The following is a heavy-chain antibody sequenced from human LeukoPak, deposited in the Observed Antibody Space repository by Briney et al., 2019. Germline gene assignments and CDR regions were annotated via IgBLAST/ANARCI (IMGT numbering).Heavy chain of an antibody. CDR3: ARVVDYSNYYFDY. CDR1: GYTFTGYY. D-gene: IGHD4-11*01. J-gene: IGHJ4*02. Sequence: APVKVSCKASGYTFTGYYMHWVRQAPGQGLEWMGWINPNSGGTNYAQKFQGRVTMTRDTSISTAYMELSRLRSDDTAVYYCARVVDYSNYYFDYWGQGTLVTVSS. CDR2: INPNSGGT. V-gene: IGHV1-2*02.